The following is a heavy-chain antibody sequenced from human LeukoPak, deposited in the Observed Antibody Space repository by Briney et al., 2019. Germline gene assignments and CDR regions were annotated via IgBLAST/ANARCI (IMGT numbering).Heavy chain of an antibody. Sequence: PGGSLRLSCAASGFTFTNFAMGWVRRAPGKGLEWVSTITDSGAGTYYADSVKGRLTISRDNSKNTLYLQMNSLRAEDTAVYYCARDSYGTLDYWGQGTLVTVSS. J-gene: IGHJ4*02. D-gene: IGHD5-18*01. CDR1: GFTFTNFA. V-gene: IGHV3-23*01. CDR3: ARDSYGTLDY. CDR2: ITDSGAGT.